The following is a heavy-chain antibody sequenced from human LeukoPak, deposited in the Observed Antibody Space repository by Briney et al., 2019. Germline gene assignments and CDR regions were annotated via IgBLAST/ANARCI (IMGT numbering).Heavy chain of an antibody. J-gene: IGHJ6*03. CDR3: ARGQKNYYGSGSFPHAVYYYYYYMDV. CDR2: IYYSGST. Sequence: PSETLSLTCTVSGGSISSYYWSWIRQPPGKGLEWIEYIYYSGSTNYNPSLKSRVTISVDTSKNQFSLKLSSVTAADTAVYYCARGQKNYYGSGSFPHAVYYYYYYMDVWGKGTTVTVSS. V-gene: IGHV4-59*01. D-gene: IGHD3-10*01. CDR1: GGSISSYY.